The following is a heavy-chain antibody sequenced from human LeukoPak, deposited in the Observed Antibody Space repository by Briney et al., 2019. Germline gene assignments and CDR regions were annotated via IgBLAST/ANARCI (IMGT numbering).Heavy chain of an antibody. V-gene: IGHV3-23*01. Sequence: GGSLRLSCAASGFNFSSYAMSWVRQAPGKGLEWVSAISGSGGSTYYADSVKSRFTISRDNSKNTLYLQMNSLRAEDTAVYYCAKEYQQQLVRDAFDIWGQGTMVTVSS. J-gene: IGHJ3*02. CDR2: ISGSGGST. CDR1: GFNFSSYA. CDR3: AKEYQQQLVRDAFDI. D-gene: IGHD6-13*01.